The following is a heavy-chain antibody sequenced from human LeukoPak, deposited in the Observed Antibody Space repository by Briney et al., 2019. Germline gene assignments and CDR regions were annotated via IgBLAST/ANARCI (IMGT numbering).Heavy chain of an antibody. CDR3: AKSRSSSYMGGYFDY. V-gene: IGHV3-9*01. J-gene: IGHJ4*02. CDR1: GFTFDDYA. Sequence: GGSLRLSCAASGFTFDDYAMHWVRQAPGKGLEWVSGITWNSDNIEYADSVKGRFTISRDNSKNTLYLQMNSLRAEGTAVYYCAKSRSSSYMGGYFDYWGQGTLVTVSS. D-gene: IGHD6-13*01. CDR2: ITWNSDNI.